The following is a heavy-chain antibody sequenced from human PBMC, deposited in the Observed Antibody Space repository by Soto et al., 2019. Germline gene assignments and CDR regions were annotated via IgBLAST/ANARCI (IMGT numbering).Heavy chain of an antibody. CDR2: LYWDDDE. Sequence: QITLKESGPPLVKPTQTLTLTCTFSGFSLSTRGVGVGWIRQPPGKALEWLALLYWDDDEGYSPSLKSRLTFTQDSXKNQVVLTVTNMDPVDTATYYCAHRPRGYSYYFDYWGQGTLVTVSS. D-gene: IGHD5-18*01. J-gene: IGHJ4*02. CDR1: GFSLSTRGVG. V-gene: IGHV2-5*02. CDR3: AHRPRGYSYYFDY.